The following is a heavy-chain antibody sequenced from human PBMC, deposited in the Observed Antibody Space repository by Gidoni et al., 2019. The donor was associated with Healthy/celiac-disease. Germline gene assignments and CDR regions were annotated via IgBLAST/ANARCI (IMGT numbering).Heavy chain of an antibody. Sequence: QVQLQESGPGLVKPSQTLSLTCTVSGGSISRVGYYWSWIRQHPGKGLEWIGYIYYSGSTYYNPSLKSRVTIAVDTSKNQFSLKLSSVTAADTAVYYCASGYYDFWSGSGSYYGMDVWGQGTTVTVSS. V-gene: IGHV4-31*03. CDR3: ASGYYDFWSGSGSYYGMDV. J-gene: IGHJ6*02. CDR2: IYYSGST. CDR1: GGSISRVGYY. D-gene: IGHD3-3*01.